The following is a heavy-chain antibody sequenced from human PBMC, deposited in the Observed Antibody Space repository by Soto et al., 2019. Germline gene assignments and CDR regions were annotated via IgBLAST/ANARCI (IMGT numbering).Heavy chain of an antibody. CDR1: GGSISSYY. Sequence: SETLSLTCTVSGGSISSYYWSWIRQPAGKGLEWIGRIYTSGSTNYNPSLKSRVTMSVDTSKNQFSLKLSSVTAADTAVYYCARAIYDILTGYYFWFDPWGQGTRVTSPQ. CDR3: ARAIYDILTGYYFWFDP. V-gene: IGHV4-4*07. J-gene: IGHJ5*02. D-gene: IGHD3-9*01. CDR2: IYTSGST.